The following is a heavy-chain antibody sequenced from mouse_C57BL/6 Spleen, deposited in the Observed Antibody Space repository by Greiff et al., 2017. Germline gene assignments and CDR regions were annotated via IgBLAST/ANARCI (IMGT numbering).Heavy chain of an antibody. CDR3: ARRDGNYRYWYFDV. Sequence: QVHVKQPGAELVRPGSSVKLSCKASGYTFTSYWMHWVKQRPIQGLEWIGNIDPSDSETHYNQKFKDKATLTVDKSSSTAYMQLSSLTSEDSAVYYCARRDGNYRYWYFDVWGTGTTVTVSS. J-gene: IGHJ1*03. CDR1: GYTFTSYW. V-gene: IGHV1-52*01. CDR2: IDPSDSET. D-gene: IGHD2-1*01.